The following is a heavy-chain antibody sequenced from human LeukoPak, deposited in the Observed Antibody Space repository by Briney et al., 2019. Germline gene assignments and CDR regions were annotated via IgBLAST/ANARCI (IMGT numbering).Heavy chain of an antibody. D-gene: IGHD3-16*01. CDR2: IDPNSGAT. J-gene: IGHJ4*02. V-gene: IGHV1-2*02. CDR3: APGGGITFGEEPAYYYDY. Sequence: GASVKVSCKTSGYTFSDYYIHWVRQAPGQGLEWMGWIDPNSGATNYAQKFQGRVTMTRATPISTVYMELSRLRSDDTAVYYCAPGGGITFGEEPAYYYDYWGQGTLVTVSS. CDR1: GYTFSDYY.